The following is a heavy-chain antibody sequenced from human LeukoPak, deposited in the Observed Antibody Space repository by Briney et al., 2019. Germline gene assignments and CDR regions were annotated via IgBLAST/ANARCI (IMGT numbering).Heavy chain of an antibody. CDR3: ARVDIDIVVVTAADFDY. Sequence: ASVKVSCKASGYTFTSYGISWVRQAPGQGLEWMGWISAYNGNTNYAQKLQGRVTMTTDTSTSTAYMELRSLRSDDTAMYYCARVDIDIVVVTAADFDYWGQGTLVTVSS. CDR2: ISAYNGNT. V-gene: IGHV1-18*01. D-gene: IGHD2-21*02. J-gene: IGHJ4*02. CDR1: GYTFTSYG.